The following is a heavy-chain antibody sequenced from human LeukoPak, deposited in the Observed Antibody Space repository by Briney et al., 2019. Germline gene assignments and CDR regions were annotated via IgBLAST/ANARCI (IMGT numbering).Heavy chain of an antibody. CDR2: INSDGSST. D-gene: IGHD3-10*01. J-gene: IGHJ4*02. CDR1: GFTFSSYW. V-gene: IGHV3-74*01. CDR3: ARARFGSLDY. Sequence: VGSLRLSCADPGFTFSSYWTHWVRQAPGKGQGWVSRINSDGSSTSYADSVKGRFTISRDNAKNTLYLQMNSLRAEDTAVYYCARARFGSLDYWGQGTLVTVSS.